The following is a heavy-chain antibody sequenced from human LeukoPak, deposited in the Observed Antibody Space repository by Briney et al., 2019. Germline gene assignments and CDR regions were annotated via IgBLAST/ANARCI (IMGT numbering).Heavy chain of an antibody. CDR2: IYPSDSDT. CDR1: EYSFATYW. D-gene: IGHD1-26*01. V-gene: IGHV5-51*01. J-gene: IGHJ4*02. CDR3: ARPLQGIVGATGLDY. Sequence: GESLKISCQGSEYSFATYWIAWLRQMPGKGLEWMGIIYPSDSDTRYSPSFQGQVTISADKSIKTAYLQWSSLKASDTAMYYCARPLQGIVGATGLDYWGRGTLVTVSS.